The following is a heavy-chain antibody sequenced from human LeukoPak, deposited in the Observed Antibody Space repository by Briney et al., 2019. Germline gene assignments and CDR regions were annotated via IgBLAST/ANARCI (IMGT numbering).Heavy chain of an antibody. CDR2: ISCSGGST. CDR3: AKGELHDSSGYYSHDAFDI. V-gene: IGHV3-23*01. D-gene: IGHD3-22*01. Sequence: GGSLRLSCAASGSTFSSYAMCWVRQAPGKGLEWVSAISCSGGSTYYADSVKGRFTISRDNSKNTLYLQMNSLRAEATAVYYCAKGELHDSSGYYSHDAFDIWGQGTMVTVSS. J-gene: IGHJ3*02. CDR1: GSTFSSYA.